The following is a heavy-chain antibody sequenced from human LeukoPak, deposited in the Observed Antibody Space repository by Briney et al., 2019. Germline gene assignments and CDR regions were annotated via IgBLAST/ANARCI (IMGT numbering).Heavy chain of an antibody. CDR2: ISAYNGNT. CDR1: GYTFTSYG. CDR3: ARDLKADYDFWSGSFSYYFDY. J-gene: IGHJ4*02. D-gene: IGHD3-3*01. V-gene: IGHV1-18*01. Sequence: ASVKVSCKASGYTFTSYGISWVRQAPGQGLEWMGWISAYNGNTNYAQKLQGRVTMTTDTSTSTAYMELRSLRSDDTAVYYCARDLKADYDFWSGSFSYYFDYWGQGILVTVSS.